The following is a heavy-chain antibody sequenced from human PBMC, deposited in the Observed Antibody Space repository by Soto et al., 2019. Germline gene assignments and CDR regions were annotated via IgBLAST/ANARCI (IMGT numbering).Heavy chain of an antibody. V-gene: IGHV1-3*01. CDR3: ARLPVRYSSSHNWFDP. J-gene: IGHJ5*02. CDR2: INAGNGNT. Sequence: QVPLVQSGAEVKKPGASVKVSCKASGYTFTSYAMHWVRQAPGQRLEWMGWINAGNGNTKYSQKFQGRVTITRDTSACTAYMELSSLRSADTAVYYCARLPVRYSSSHNWFDPWGQGTLVTVSS. D-gene: IGHD6-13*01. CDR1: GYTFTSYA.